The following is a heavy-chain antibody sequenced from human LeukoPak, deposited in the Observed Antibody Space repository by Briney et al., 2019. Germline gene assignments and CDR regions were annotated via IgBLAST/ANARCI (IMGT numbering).Heavy chain of an antibody. J-gene: IGHJ4*02. CDR1: GGTFSKYT. D-gene: IGHD3-22*01. Sequence: GASVKVSCKASGGTFSKYTISWVRQRPGQGPEWMGGIIPIFGTANYAQKFQGRVTITAAESTRTAYMELRTLRSEDTAIYYCARGSGETGGYYYVYWGRGTPVTVSS. CDR2: IIPIFGTA. CDR3: ARGSGETGGYYYVY. V-gene: IGHV1-69*13.